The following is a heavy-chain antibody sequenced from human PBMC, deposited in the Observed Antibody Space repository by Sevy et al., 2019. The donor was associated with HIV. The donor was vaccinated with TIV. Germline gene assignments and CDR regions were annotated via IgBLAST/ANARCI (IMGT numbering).Heavy chain of an antibody. D-gene: IGHD5-18*01. CDR1: GFTFRNYA. Sequence: GGSLRLSCVASGFTFRNYALGWVRQAPGKGLEWVSALSGSGDNAYYADSVKGRFTISRDNSKNTLNLQMKSLRAEDTAMYYCAKDIAGAYTYGYDSANFDYWGQGTLVTVSS. J-gene: IGHJ4*02. CDR3: AKDIAGAYTYGYDSANFDY. V-gene: IGHV3-23*01. CDR2: LSGSGDNA.